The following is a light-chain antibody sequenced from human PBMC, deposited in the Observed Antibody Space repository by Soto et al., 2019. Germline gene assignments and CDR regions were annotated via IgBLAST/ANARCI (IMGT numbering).Light chain of an antibody. V-gene: IGLV2-14*01. CDR2: EVS. CDR1: SSDVGNYKY. Sequence: QSDLTQPASVSGSPGQSITISCTGTSSDVGNYKYVSWYQQHPGKAPKLIIYEVSNRPSGVSDRFSGSKSGNTASLTISGLQAEDETDYYCLSYTSSGTYVFGTGTKLTVL. J-gene: IGLJ1*01. CDR3: LSYTSSGTYV.